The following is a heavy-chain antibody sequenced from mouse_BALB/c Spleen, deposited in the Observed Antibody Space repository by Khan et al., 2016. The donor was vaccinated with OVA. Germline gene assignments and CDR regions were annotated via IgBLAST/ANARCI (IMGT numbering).Heavy chain of an antibody. CDR2: IDTFSGGI. Sequence: VQLQQSGPELMKPGASVKISCTASGYSFTSYYIHWIMQSHGKSLEWIGYIDTFSGGITYNQKFKGKATLTVDKSSSTAYIHFSNLTSEDSAVYYCTRHGYVAWFTYWGQGTLVTVSA. CDR3: TRHGYVAWFTY. J-gene: IGHJ3*01. D-gene: IGHD2-2*01. CDR1: GYSFTSYY. V-gene: IGHV1S135*01.